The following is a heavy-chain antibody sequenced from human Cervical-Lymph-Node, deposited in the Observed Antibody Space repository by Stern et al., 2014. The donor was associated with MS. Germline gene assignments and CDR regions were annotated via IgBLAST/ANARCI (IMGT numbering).Heavy chain of an antibody. CDR1: GGTFTSFS. D-gene: IGHD4-17*01. J-gene: IGHJ3*01. Sequence: QVQLQESGAEVKKPGSSVNVSCKASGGTFTSFSINWVRQVPGQSLEWMGGIIPIFDTPNLAQKFQGRVTITADSSTSTVYMALNSLRSDDTAVYYCVLPSKVTTAAFDVWGRGTMVTVSS. V-gene: IGHV1-69*06. CDR3: VLPSKVTTAAFDV. CDR2: IIPIFDTP.